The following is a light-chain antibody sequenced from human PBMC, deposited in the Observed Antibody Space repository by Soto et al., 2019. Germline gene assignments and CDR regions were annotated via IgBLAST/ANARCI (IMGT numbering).Light chain of an antibody. V-gene: IGKV3-15*01. Sequence: EIVMTQSPATLSEYPGERATLSCRASQSVSSNLAWYQQKPGQAPRFLIYGSSTRAPGVPARFSGSGSGTAFTLTISSLQSEDFALYYRQQYNNWPQTFGQGTKVEIK. CDR1: QSVSSN. CDR3: QQYNNWPQT. J-gene: IGKJ1*01. CDR2: GSS.